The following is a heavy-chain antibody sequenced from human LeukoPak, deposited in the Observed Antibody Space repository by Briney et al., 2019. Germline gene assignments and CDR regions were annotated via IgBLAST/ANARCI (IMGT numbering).Heavy chain of an antibody. CDR1: GGSFGSYA. D-gene: IGHD5-12*01. V-gene: IGHV1-69*04. CDR3: ARQDIVATFAY. J-gene: IGHJ4*02. CDR2: IIPILGIA. Sequence: SVKVSCEASGGSFGSYANSWVRQAPGQGFEWMGRIIPILGIANYAQKFQGRVTITADKSTSTAYMELSSLRSEDTAVYYCARQDIVATFAYWGQGTLVTVSS.